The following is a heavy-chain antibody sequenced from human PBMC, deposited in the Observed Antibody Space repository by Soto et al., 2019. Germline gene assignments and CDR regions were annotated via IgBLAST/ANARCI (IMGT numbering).Heavy chain of an antibody. CDR1: GFTVSNKY. D-gene: IGHD2-15*01. V-gene: IGHV3-66*01. CDR2: IQSGGPT. J-gene: IGHJ6*02. CDR3: ARDGVAETYGMDV. Sequence: PGGSLRLSCAASGFTVSNKYMSWVRQAPGKGLEWVSLIQSGGPTYYADSVKGRFTISRDNAKNSLYLQMNSLRDEDTAVYYCARDGVAETYGMDVWGQGTTVTVSS.